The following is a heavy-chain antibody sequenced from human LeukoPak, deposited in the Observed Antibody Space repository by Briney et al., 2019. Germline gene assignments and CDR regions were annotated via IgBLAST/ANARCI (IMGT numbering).Heavy chain of an antibody. CDR1: GYTFTSYG. CDR3: ATLYSSSWSSTRTAYYFDY. V-gene: IGHV1-2*02. J-gene: IGHJ4*02. CDR2: INPNSGGT. Sequence: ASVKVSCKASGYTFTSYGISWVRQAPGQGLEWMGWINPNSGGTNYAQKSQGRVTMTRDTSISTAYMELSRLRSDDTAVYYCATLYSSSWSSTRTAYYFDYWGQGTLVTVSS. D-gene: IGHD6-13*01.